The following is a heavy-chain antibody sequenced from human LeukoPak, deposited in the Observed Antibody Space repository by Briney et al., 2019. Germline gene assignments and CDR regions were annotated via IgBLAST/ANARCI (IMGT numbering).Heavy chain of an antibody. J-gene: IGHJ5*02. Sequence: SETLSLTCAVYGGSFSGYYWSWIRQPPGKGLEWIGEINHSGSTNYNPSLKSRVTISVDTSKNQFSLKLSSVTAADTAVYYCARGLGGSSGWYANHWGQGTLVTVSS. CDR2: INHSGST. CDR3: ARGLGGSSGWYANH. D-gene: IGHD6-19*01. CDR1: GGSFSGYY. V-gene: IGHV4-34*01.